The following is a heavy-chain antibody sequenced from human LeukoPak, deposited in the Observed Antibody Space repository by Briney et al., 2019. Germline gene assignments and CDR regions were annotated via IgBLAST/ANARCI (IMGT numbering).Heavy chain of an antibody. V-gene: IGHV4-59*12. CDR1: GGSISSYY. J-gene: IGHJ4*02. D-gene: IGHD2-8*01. CDR2: IYYSGST. Sequence: SETLSLTCTVSGGSISSYYWSWIRQPPGNGLEWIGYIYYSGSTNYNPSLKSRVTISVDTSKNQFSLKLSSVTAADTAVYYCARDKIYCTNGVCYTISDYWGQGTLVTVSS. CDR3: ARDKIYCTNGVCYTISDY.